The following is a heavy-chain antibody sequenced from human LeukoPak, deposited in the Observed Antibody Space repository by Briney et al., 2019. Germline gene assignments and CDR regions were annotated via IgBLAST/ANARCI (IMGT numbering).Heavy chain of an antibody. J-gene: IGHJ4*02. CDR2: IYYSGST. V-gene: IGHV4-59*01. CDR1: GSSISSYY. Sequence: SETLSLTCTVSGSSISSYYWGWIRQPPGKGLEWIGYIYYSGSTNYNPSLKSRVTISVDTSKNQFSLKLSSVTAADTAVYYCARGDPLLGYCSGGSCLKFDYWGQGTLVTVSS. D-gene: IGHD2-15*01. CDR3: ARGDPLLGYCSGGSCLKFDY.